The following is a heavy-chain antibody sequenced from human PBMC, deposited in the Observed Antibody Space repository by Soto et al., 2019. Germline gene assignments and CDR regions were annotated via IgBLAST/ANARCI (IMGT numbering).Heavy chain of an antibody. V-gene: IGHV4-59*02. CDR1: GGSVSSYS. CDR2: VYYSGST. J-gene: IGHJ4*02. D-gene: IGHD5-18*01. CDR3: ASSPPAMVAPNI. Sequence: XGTLSLTCTVSGGSVSSYSWTWVRQPPGKGLEWIGYVYYSGSTHYNPSLKSRVTISLDMSKNQFSLKLTSVTAADTAMYFCASSPPAMVAPNIWGQGTLVTVSS.